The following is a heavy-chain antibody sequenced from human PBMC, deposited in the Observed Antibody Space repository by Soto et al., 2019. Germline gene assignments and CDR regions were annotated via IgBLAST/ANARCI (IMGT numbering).Heavy chain of an antibody. CDR2: IYYSGST. CDR3: ARGIRYFDWLLHPNWFDP. V-gene: IGHV4-59*01. D-gene: IGHD3-9*01. CDR1: GGSISSYY. J-gene: IGHJ5*02. Sequence: QVQLQESGPGLVKPSETLSLTCTVSGGSISSYYWSWIRQPPGKGLEWIGYIYYSGSTNYNPSLKIRVTISVATSKNQFYLKLSSVTAADTAVYYCARGIRYFDWLLHPNWFDPWGQGTLVTVSS.